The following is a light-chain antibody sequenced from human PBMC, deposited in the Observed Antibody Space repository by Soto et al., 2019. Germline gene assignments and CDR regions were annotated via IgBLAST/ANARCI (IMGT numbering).Light chain of an antibody. CDR2: GAS. V-gene: IGKV3-20*01. CDR3: QQYGSSPWT. CDR1: QSISSSY. J-gene: IGKJ1*01. Sequence: EIVLTQSPGTLSLSPGDRATLSCKASQSISSSYLAWHQQKSGQAPRLLIYGASTRATGIPDRFSGSRSGTDFTLTISRLEPEDFAVYYCQQYGSSPWTFGQGTKVEIK.